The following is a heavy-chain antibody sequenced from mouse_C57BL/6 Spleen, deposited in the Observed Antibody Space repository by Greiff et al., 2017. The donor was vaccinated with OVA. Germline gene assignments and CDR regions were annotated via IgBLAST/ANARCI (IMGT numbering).Heavy chain of an antibody. J-gene: IGHJ4*01. D-gene: IGHD1-1*01. V-gene: IGHV5-4*01. CDR3: ARDGDYGSSYRAMDY. CDR1: GFTFSSYA. CDR2: ISDGGSYT. Sequence: EVKLVESGGGLVKPGGSLKLSCAASGFTFSSYAMSWVRQTPEKRLEWVATISDGGSYTYYPDNVKGRFTISRDNAKNNLYLQMRQMKSEDTDMYYCARDGDYGSSYRAMDYWGQGTSVTVSS.